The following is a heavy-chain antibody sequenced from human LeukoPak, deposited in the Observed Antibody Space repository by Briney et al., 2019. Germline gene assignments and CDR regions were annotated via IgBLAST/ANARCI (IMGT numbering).Heavy chain of an antibody. CDR1: GLTFSSYW. J-gene: IGHJ4*02. CDR2: ISGSGGST. Sequence: PGGSLRLSCVASGLTFSSYWMSWVRQAPGKGLEWVSAISGSGGSTYYADSVKGRFTISRDNSKNTLYLQMNSLRAEDTAVYYCAKDRYHSSGWHDYWGQGTPVTVSS. V-gene: IGHV3-23*01. CDR3: AKDRYHSSGWHDY. D-gene: IGHD6-19*01.